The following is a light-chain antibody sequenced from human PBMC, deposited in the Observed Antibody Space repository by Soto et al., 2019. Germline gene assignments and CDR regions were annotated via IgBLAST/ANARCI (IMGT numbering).Light chain of an antibody. CDR3: LHFSMLPFT. J-gene: IGKJ3*01. Sequence: AIQLTQSPSSLSTSVGDTVTITCRASQGISSALAWYQQKPGKAPKLLISAASSLASGVPSRFSASGSGTDFTLTIRGLQPEDFAAYCCLHFSMLPFTFGPGPKV. V-gene: IGKV1-13*02. CDR2: AAS. CDR1: QGISSA.